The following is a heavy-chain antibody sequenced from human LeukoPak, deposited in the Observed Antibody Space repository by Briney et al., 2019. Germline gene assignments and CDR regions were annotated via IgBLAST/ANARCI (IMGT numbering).Heavy chain of an antibody. CDR1: GGSVSSDSYY. J-gene: IGHJ5*02. D-gene: IGHD2-15*01. CDR2: IYYRGST. Sequence: PSETLSLTCTVSGGSVSSDSYYWSWIRQPPGKGLEWIGNIYYRGSTNYNPSLKSRVTISVDTSKNQFSLKLSSVTAADTAVYYCARVLGYCSGGSCSGWFDPWGQGTLVTVSS. V-gene: IGHV4-61*01. CDR3: ARVLGYCSGGSCSGWFDP.